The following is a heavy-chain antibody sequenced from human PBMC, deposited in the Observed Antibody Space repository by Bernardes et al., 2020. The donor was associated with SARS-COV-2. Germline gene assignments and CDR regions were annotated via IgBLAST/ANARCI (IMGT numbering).Heavy chain of an antibody. CDR2: VNHRGSI. V-gene: IGHV4-34*01. J-gene: IGHJ4*02. D-gene: IGHD1-1*01. CDR3: ARAHLLTTTAFDY. CDR1: RGSLSGNY. Sequence: EPLSLTCAVYRGSLSGNYWGWIRPPPGKGLEWIGDVNHRGSINYNPSLKSRVTISGDTSKNQLFLRLTSVTAADTAVYFRARAHLLTTTAFDYWGQGSLVTVSS.